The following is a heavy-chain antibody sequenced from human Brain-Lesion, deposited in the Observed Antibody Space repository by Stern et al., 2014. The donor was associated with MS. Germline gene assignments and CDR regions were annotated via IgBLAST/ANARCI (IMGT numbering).Heavy chain of an antibody. D-gene: IGHD6-13*01. CDR3: ARFPASRPHVFDS. J-gene: IGHJ4*02. V-gene: IGHV4-4*02. CDR1: GGSISSSNW. Sequence: QVQLQESGPGLVKPSGTLSLTCAVSGGSISSSNWWSWVRQPPGKGLEWIGESDHSGSTIYNPSLKRRVTVSEEKSKTPFPLNLRSVTAADTAAYFCARFPASRPHVFDSWGQGTLVTVSS. CDR2: SDHSGST.